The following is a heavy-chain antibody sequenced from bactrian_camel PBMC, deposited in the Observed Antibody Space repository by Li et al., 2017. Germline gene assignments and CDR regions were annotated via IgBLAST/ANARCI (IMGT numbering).Heavy chain of an antibody. D-gene: IGHD4*01. V-gene: IGHV3S40*01. CDR2: VYTGADST. Sequence: VQLVESGGGSVQDGGSLRLSCAVSGNTYRSRCMGWFRQAPGKEREGVAVVYTGADSTFYADSVKGRFTISQDIAKNSVYLQMNSLKPEDTAMYYCAADLTPILLQCDYNIWGQGTQVTVS. CDR1: GNTYRSRC. CDR3: AADLTPILLQCDYNI. J-gene: IGHJ4*01.